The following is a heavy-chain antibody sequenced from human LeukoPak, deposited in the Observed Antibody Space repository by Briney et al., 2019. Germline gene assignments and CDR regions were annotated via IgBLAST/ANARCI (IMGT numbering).Heavy chain of an antibody. CDR2: ISGSGGST. V-gene: IGHV3-23*01. CDR3: ARDRLFGNLPDY. D-gene: IGHD1-7*01. CDR1: GFTFSSYG. Sequence: GGSLRLSCAASGFTFSSYGMSWVRQAPGKGLEWVSAISGSGGSTYYADSVKGRFTISRDNSKNTLYLQMNSLRAEDTAVYYCARDRLFGNLPDYWGQGTLVTVSS. J-gene: IGHJ4*02.